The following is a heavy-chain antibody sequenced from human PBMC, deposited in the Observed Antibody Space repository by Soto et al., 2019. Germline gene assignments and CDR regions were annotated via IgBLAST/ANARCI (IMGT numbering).Heavy chain of an antibody. CDR3: AKDHYYGSGSPFDY. CDR1: GFTFSSYA. J-gene: IGHJ4*02. D-gene: IGHD3-10*01. V-gene: IGHV3-23*01. CDR2: ISGSGGST. Sequence: GGSLRLSCAASGFTFSSYAMSWVRQAPGKGLEWVSAISGSGGSTYYADSVKGRFTISRDNSKNTLYLQMNRLRAEDTAVYYCAKDHYYGSGSPFDYWRQRTLVTVSS.